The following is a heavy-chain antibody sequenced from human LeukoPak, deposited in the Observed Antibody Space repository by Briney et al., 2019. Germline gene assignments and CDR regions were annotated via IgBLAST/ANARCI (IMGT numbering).Heavy chain of an antibody. CDR2: IKQDGSEK. J-gene: IGHJ3*02. Sequence: GGSLRLSCAASGFTLSSYWMSWVRQAPGKGLEWVANIKQDGSEKYYVDSVKGRFTISRDNAKNSLYLQMNSLRAEDTAVYYCARVIRWYRRDAFDIWSQGTMVTVSS. CDR3: ARVIRWYRRDAFDI. V-gene: IGHV3-7*01. D-gene: IGHD4-23*01. CDR1: GFTLSSYW.